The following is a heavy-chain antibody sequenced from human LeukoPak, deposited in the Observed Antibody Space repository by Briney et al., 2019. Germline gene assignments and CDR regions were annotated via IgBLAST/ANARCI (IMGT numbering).Heavy chain of an antibody. CDR3: ARHRWITYYGGMDV. J-gene: IGHJ6*02. CDR1: GGSLSSYY. Sequence: SETLSLTCTVSGGSLSSYYWSWIRQTPGKGLEWIGFIYYSGTTKYSPSLQSRVTISVDTSKNQFSLKLRYMTAADTAMYYCARHRWITYYGGMDVWGQGTTVTVSS. D-gene: IGHD3-3*01. V-gene: IGHV4-59*08. CDR2: IYYSGTT.